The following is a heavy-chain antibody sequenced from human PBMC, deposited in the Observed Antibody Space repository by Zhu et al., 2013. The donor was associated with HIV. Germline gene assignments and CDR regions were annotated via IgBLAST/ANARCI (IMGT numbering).Heavy chain of an antibody. D-gene: IGHD3-22*01. CDR2: VDPEDGET. Sequence: EVQLVQSGAEVKKPGATVKISCKVSGYTFTDYYMHWVQQAPGKGLEWMGLVDPEDGETIYAEKFQGRVTITADTSTDTAYMELSSLRSEDTAVYYCAPLNYYDSSGYYRDAFDIWGQGTMVTVSS. J-gene: IGHJ3*02. CDR3: APLNYYDSSGYYRDAFDI. CDR1: GYTFTDYY. V-gene: IGHV1-69-2*01.